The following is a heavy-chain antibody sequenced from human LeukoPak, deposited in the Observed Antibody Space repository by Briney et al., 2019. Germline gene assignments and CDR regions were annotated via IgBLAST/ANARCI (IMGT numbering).Heavy chain of an antibody. CDR1: GGSFSGYY. Sequence: PSETLSLTCAVYGGSFSGYYWSWIRQPPGKGLEWIGEINHSGSTNYNPSLKSRVTISVDTSKNQFSLKLSSVTAADTAVYYCARAHPGVTMVRGPFDPWGQGTLVTVSS. CDR3: ARAHPGVTMVRGPFDP. D-gene: IGHD3-10*01. CDR2: INHSGST. J-gene: IGHJ5*02. V-gene: IGHV4-34*01.